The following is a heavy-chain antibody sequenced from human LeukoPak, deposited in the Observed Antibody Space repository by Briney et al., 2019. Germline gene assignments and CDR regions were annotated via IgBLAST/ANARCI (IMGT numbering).Heavy chain of an antibody. Sequence: GASVKVSCKASGYTFTNYCLHWVRQAPGQGLEWMGIINPSVGSTSYAQKFQGRVTLTRDTSTSTVYMELSSLISEDTAVYCCARAGGGFGEFDYWGQGTLVTVSS. CDR3: ARAGGGFGEFDY. CDR2: INPSVGST. D-gene: IGHD3-10*01. J-gene: IGHJ4*02. CDR1: GYTFTNYC. V-gene: IGHV1-46*01.